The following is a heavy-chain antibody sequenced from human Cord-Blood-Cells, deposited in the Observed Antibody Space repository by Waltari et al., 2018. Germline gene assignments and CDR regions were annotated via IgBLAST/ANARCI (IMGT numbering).Heavy chain of an antibody. CDR3: ARIPYSSSYSSSWYFDY. V-gene: IGHV3-7*01. Sequence: EVQLVESGGGLVQPGGSLRLPCAASGFTFSSYWMSWVRQAPGQGLEWVAKIKQDGSEKYYVDSVKGRFTISRDNAKNSLYLQMNSLRAEDTAVYYCARIPYSSSYSSSWYFDYWGQGTLVTVSS. J-gene: IGHJ4*02. CDR1: GFTFSSYW. D-gene: IGHD6-13*01. CDR2: IKQDGSEK.